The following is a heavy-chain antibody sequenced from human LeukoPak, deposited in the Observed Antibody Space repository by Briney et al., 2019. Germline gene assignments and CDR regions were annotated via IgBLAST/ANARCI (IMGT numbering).Heavy chain of an antibody. CDR3: ERGTPAEWGY. J-gene: IGHJ4*02. V-gene: IGHV3-74*01. CDR2: INSDGSST. CDR1: GFTFSSYW. Sequence: GGSLRLSCAASGFTFSSYWMHWVRQAPGKGLVWVSRINSDGSSTDYADSVKGRFTISRDNANNTLYLQMNSLRAEDTSVYYCERGTPAEWGYWGQGTLVTVSS. D-gene: IGHD3-16*01.